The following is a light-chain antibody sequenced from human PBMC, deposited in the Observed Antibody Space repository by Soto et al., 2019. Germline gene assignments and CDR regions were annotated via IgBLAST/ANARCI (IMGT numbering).Light chain of an antibody. CDR3: QERSNWRPFFT. CDR1: QSVSSY. CDR2: DAS. Sequence: ETDLTQSPANLAFSPGERATLCCRASQSVSSYLAWYQQKPGQAPRLLIYDASNRAAGIPARFSGSGCGTDFTLTISSLEPEDLAVYYCQERSNWRPFFTFGPGTKVDIK. J-gene: IGKJ3*01. V-gene: IGKV3-11*01.